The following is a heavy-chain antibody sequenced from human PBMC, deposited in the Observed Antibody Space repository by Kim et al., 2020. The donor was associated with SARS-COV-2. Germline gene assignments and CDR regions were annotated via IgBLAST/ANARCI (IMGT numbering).Heavy chain of an antibody. J-gene: IGHJ4*02. CDR2: ISGSGGST. Sequence: GGSLRLSCAASGFTFSSYAMSWVRQAPGKGLEWVSAISGSGGSTYYADSVKGRFTISRDNSKNTLYLQMNSLRAEDTAVYYCAKDLSITIFGVVIIPVYFDYWGQGTLVTVSS. V-gene: IGHV3-23*01. CDR1: GFTFSSYA. CDR3: AKDLSITIFGVVIIPVYFDY. D-gene: IGHD3-3*01.